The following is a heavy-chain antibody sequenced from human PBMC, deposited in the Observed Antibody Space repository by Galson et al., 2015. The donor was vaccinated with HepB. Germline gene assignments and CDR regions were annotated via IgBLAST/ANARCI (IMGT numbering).Heavy chain of an antibody. D-gene: IGHD3-10*01. CDR3: AKRPYYGSGSYYGSGRDAFDI. J-gene: IGHJ3*02. V-gene: IGHV3-23*01. CDR2: ISGSGGST. CDR1: GLTFTSYA. Sequence: SLRLSCAASGLTFTSYAMSWVRQAPGKGLEWVSAISGSGGSTYYADSVKGRFAISRDNSKNTLYLQMNSLRAEDTAVYYCAKRPYYGSGSYYGSGRDAFDIWGQGTMVTVSS.